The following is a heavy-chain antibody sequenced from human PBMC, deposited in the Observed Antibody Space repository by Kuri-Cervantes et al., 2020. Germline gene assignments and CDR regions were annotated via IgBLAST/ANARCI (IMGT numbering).Heavy chain of an antibody. CDR2: ISSSGSTI. CDR3: AREGGGYCSGGSCYSLDY. CDR1: GFTFSSYE. D-gene: IGHD2-15*01. V-gene: IGHV3-48*03. Sequence: GGSLRLFCAASGFTFSSYEMNWVRQAPGKGLEWVSYISSSGSTIYYADSVKGRFTISRDNAKNSLYLQMNSLRAEDTAVYYCAREGGGYCSGGSCYSLDYWGQGTLVTVSS. J-gene: IGHJ4*02.